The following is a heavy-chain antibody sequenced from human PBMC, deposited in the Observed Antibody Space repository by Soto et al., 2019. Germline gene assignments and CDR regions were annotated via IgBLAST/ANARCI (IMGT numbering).Heavy chain of an antibody. J-gene: IGHJ5*02. CDR3: ARRYCTNGVCYSGGWFDP. V-gene: IGHV4-4*02. D-gene: IGHD2-8*01. CDR2: IYHSGST. Sequence: SETLSLTCAVSGGSISSSNLWSWVRQPPGKGLEWIGEIYHSGSTDYNPSLKSRVTISVDKSKNQFSLELSSVTAADTAVYYCARRYCTNGVCYSGGWFDPWGQGTLVTVSS. CDR1: GGSISSSNL.